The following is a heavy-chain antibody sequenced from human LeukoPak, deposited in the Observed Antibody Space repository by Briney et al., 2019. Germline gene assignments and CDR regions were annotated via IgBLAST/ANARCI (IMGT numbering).Heavy chain of an antibody. J-gene: IGHJ3*01. CDR1: GYTFTSYG. CDR3: ARYLVAADAFDF. CDR2: ISTNNENT. V-gene: IGHV1-18*01. Sequence: GSVKVSCKASGYTFTSYGISWVRQAPGQGLEWMGWISTNNENTNYVQRLQGRVTMTTDTSTTTAYMELRSLRSDDTAVYYCARYLVAADAFDFWGQGTMVTVSS. D-gene: IGHD2-15*01.